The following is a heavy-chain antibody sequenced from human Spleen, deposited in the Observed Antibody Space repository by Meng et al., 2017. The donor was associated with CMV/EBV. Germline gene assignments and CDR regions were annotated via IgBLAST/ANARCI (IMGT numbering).Heavy chain of an antibody. V-gene: IGHV4-39*07. CDR1: GGSISSSNYY. Sequence: SETLSLTCAVSGGSISSSNYYWGWVRQPPGKGLEWIASIYSSGSTYHNPSLKSRVTISVDTSKNQFSLKLSSVTAADTAVYYCARDHSGSYGGTLYYYGMDVWGQGTTVTVSS. CDR2: IYSSGST. J-gene: IGHJ6*02. CDR3: ARDHSGSYGGTLYYYGMDV. D-gene: IGHD1-26*01.